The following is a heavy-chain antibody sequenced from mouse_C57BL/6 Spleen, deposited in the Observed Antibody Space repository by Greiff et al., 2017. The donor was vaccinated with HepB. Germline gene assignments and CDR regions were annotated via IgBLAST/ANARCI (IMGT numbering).Heavy chain of an antibody. Sequence: QVQLQQPGAELVMPGASVKLSCKASGYTFTSYWMHWVKQRPGQGLEWIGAIYPSDSYTNYNQKFKGKSTLTVDKSSSTAYMQLSSLTSEDSAVYCCARGDYYGSSPFEDWGKGTTATVSS. J-gene: IGHJ1*03. V-gene: IGHV1-69*01. CDR1: GYTFTSYW. CDR3: ARGDYYGSSPFED. D-gene: IGHD1-1*01. CDR2: IYPSDSYT.